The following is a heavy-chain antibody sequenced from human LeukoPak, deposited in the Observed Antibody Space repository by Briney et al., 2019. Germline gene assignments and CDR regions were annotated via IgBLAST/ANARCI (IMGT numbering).Heavy chain of an antibody. Sequence: GSLRLSCAASGFIFSDVWMSCVRQAPGKGLQWIGYIYYSGSTNYNPSLKSRVSISVDTSKNQFSLKLRSVTAADTAVYYCARGSTVTTFSNWGQGTLVTVSS. CDR1: GFIFSDVW. D-gene: IGHD4-17*01. CDR2: IYYSGST. V-gene: IGHV4-59*01. CDR3: ARGSTVTTFSN. J-gene: IGHJ4*02.